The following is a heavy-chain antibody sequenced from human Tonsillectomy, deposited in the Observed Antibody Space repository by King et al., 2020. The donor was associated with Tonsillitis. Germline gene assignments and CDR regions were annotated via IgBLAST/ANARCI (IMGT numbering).Heavy chain of an antibody. Sequence: EVQLVESGGGLVQPGGSLRLSCAASGFTFSIYPMSWVRQAPGQGLEWVSSVSGSGGSTYYADSVKGRFTISRDNSKNTLYLQMNSLRAEDTAVYYCAKDRAYSVYDSDSGLDYWGQGTLVTVSS. CDR3: AKDRAYSVYDSDSGLDY. CDR1: GFTFSIYP. D-gene: IGHD5/OR15-5a*01. CDR2: VSGSGGST. J-gene: IGHJ4*02. V-gene: IGHV3-23*04.